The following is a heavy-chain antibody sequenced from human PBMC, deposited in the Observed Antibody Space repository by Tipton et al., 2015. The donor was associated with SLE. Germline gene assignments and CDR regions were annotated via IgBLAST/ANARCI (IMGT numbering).Heavy chain of an antibody. Sequence: QSGAEVKKPGASVKVSCKASGYTFTGYYMHWVRQAPGQGLEWMGWINPNSGGTNYAQKFQGRVTMTRDTSISTAYMELSRLRSDDTAVYFCARPDIVVASNGAFEMWGQGTMVTVSS. J-gene: IGHJ3*02. CDR1: GYTFTGYY. CDR2: INPNSGGT. CDR3: ARPDIVVASNGAFEM. V-gene: IGHV1-2*02. D-gene: IGHD5-12*01.